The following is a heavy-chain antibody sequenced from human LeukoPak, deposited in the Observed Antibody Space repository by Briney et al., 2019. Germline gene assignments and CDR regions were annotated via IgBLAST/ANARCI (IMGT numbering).Heavy chain of an antibody. CDR3: ARVLRYCRGGNCYSGGLGYMDV. Sequence: GGSLRLSCAASGFTFSSYWMHWVRQAPGKGLVWVSRINSDGSSTSYADSVKGRFTISRDNAKNTLFLQMNSLRAEDTAVYYCARVLRYCRGGNCYSGGLGYMDVWGKGTTVTISS. V-gene: IGHV3-74*01. D-gene: IGHD2-15*01. CDR1: GFTFSSYW. J-gene: IGHJ6*03. CDR2: INSDGSST.